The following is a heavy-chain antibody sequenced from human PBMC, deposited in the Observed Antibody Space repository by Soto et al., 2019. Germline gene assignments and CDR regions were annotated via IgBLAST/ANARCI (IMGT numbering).Heavy chain of an antibody. J-gene: IGHJ6*02. Sequence: ASVKVSCKASGYTFTSYDINWVLQATGQGLEWMGWMNPNSGNTGYAQKFQGRVTMTRNTSISTAYMELSSLRSEDTAVYYCARAGDSGYDYGEGGYYGMDVWGQGTTVTVSS. D-gene: IGHD5-12*01. CDR2: MNPNSGNT. CDR3: ARAGDSGYDYGEGGYYGMDV. V-gene: IGHV1-8*01. CDR1: GYTFTSYD.